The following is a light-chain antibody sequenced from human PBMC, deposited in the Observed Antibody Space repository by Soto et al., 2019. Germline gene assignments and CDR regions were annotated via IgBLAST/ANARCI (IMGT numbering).Light chain of an antibody. J-gene: IGKJ3*01. Sequence: DTQMTQSPSTLSASIGDRVTITCRASQSIGTWLAWYQQKPGKAPKLLIYKASSLEGGVPSRFSGSGSGTEFTLTISSMQPDDFATYYCQRYNRLFAFGPGTKVDIK. CDR1: QSIGTW. CDR2: KAS. V-gene: IGKV1-5*03. CDR3: QRYNRLFA.